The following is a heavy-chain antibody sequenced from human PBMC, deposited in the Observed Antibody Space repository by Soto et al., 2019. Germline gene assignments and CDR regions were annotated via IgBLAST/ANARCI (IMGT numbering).Heavy chain of an antibody. CDR1: GGCIRSRRYY. D-gene: IGHD3-22*01. CDR3: ARRRDADFYYYDSSGMSPPFDY. Sequence: SETLALTCTVSGGCIRSRRYYWGWIRQPPGKGLEWIGSIYYSGSTYYNPSLKSRVTISVDTSKNQFSLKLSSVTAADTAVYYCARRRDADFYYYDSSGMSPPFDYWGQGTLVTVS. J-gene: IGHJ4*02. V-gene: IGHV4-39*01. CDR2: IYYSGST.